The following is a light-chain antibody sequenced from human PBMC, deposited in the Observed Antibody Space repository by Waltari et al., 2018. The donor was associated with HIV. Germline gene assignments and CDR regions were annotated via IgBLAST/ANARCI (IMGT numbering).Light chain of an antibody. Sequence: SHQLTQTPSLSVAPGQTATITRGGAYIGNKNVRCYQQKPGQAPLLVIFKNINRPSGIPERFSGSNSGNTAILTISAAQVADEADYYCQVWDSSTVIFGSGTTVTV. J-gene: IGLJ1*01. CDR1: YIGNKN. CDR3: QVWDSSTVI. CDR2: KNI. V-gene: IGLV3-9*01.